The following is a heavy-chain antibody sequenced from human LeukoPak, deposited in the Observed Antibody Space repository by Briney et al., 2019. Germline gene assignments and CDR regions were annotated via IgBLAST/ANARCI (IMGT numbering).Heavy chain of an antibody. Sequence: SETLSLTCAVSGGSFSSGGYSWSWLRQPPGKGLEWIGYIFHSGSTYYNPSLKSRVTMSVDMSKNQFSLNLTSVTAADTAVYYCAKKHGWVGTWGQGTLVTVSS. CDR3: AKKHGWVGT. V-gene: IGHV4-30-2*01. CDR1: GGSFSSGGYS. J-gene: IGHJ5*02. CDR2: IFHSGST.